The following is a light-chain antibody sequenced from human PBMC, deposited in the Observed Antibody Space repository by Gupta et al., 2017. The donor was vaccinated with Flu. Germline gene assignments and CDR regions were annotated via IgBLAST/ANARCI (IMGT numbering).Light chain of an antibody. Sequence: QSALTQPASVSGSPGQSITISCTGASSDVGTYNLVSWYQQHPGKVPKLMIYEGTQRPSGFSGRFSGSKSGNTASLTISGLQAEDEADYYCCSYAGGSNLIFGGGTKLTVL. V-gene: IGLV2-23*01. J-gene: IGLJ2*01. CDR3: CSYAGGSNLI. CDR2: EGT. CDR1: SSDVGTYNL.